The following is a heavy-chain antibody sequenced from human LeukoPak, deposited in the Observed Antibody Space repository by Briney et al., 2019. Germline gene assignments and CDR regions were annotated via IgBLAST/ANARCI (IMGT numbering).Heavy chain of an antibody. Sequence: GGSLRLSCAASGFTFSNAWMSWVRQAPGKGLEWVGRIKSKTDGGTTDYAAPVKGRFTISRDDSKNTLYLQMNSLKTEDTAVYYCTTHIVVVTATQYYFDYWGQGTLVSVSS. CDR3: TTHIVVVTATQYYFDY. D-gene: IGHD2-21*02. CDR2: IKSKTDGGTT. CDR1: GFTFSNAW. V-gene: IGHV3-15*01. J-gene: IGHJ4*02.